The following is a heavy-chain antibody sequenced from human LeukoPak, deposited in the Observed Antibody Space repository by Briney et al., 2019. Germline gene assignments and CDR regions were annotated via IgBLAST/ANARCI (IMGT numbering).Heavy chain of an antibody. J-gene: IGHJ5*02. CDR3: ARGADGVSSNSRGWFDP. CDR2: ISSSSSTI. CDR1: GFTFSSYE. Sequence: GGSLRLSCAASGFTFSSYEMNWVRQAPGKGLEWVSYISSSSSTIYYADSVKGRFTISRDNAKNSLYLQMNSLRAEDTAVYSCARGADGVSSNSRGWFDPWGQGTLVTVSS. V-gene: IGHV3-48*01. D-gene: IGHD2-15*01.